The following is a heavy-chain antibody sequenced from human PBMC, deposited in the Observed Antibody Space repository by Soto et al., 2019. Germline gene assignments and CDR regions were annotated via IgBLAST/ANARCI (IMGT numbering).Heavy chain of an antibody. J-gene: IGHJ6*02. CDR3: VKERYAQLWLEDYGMDV. D-gene: IGHD5-18*01. CDR1: GFTFSSYG. CDR2: ISYDGTDK. Sequence: ESGGGVVQPGRSLRLSCAASGFTFSSYGIHWVRQAPGKGLEWVALISYDGTDKYYADSVKGRFTISRDNSKNTLYLQMSSLRPEDTAVYYCVKERYAQLWLEDYGMDVWGQGTTVTV. V-gene: IGHV3-30*18.